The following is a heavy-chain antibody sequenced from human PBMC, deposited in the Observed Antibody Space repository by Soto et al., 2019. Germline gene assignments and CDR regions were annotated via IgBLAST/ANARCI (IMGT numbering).Heavy chain of an antibody. CDR1: GGTFSSYA. V-gene: IGHV1-69*13. J-gene: IGHJ6*02. CDR3: ERDSFGDKLENFDWFPRGTMDV. CDR2: IIPIFGTA. Sequence: SVKVSCKASGGTFSSYAISWVRQAPGQGLEWMGGIIPIFGTANYAQKFQGRVTITADESTSTAYMELSSLRSEDTAVYYCERDSFGDKLENFDWFPRGTMDVWGQGTTVTVSS. D-gene: IGHD3-9*01.